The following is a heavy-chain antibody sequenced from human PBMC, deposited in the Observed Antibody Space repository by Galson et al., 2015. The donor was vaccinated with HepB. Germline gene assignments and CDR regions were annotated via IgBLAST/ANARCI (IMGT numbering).Heavy chain of an antibody. Sequence: SVKVSCKASGYTFTSYAMHWVRQAPGQRLEWMGWINAGNGNTKYSQKFQGRVTITRDTSASTAYMELSSLRSEDTAVYYCARVGFGYKSLIYDILTGAFDYWGQGTLVTVSS. CDR3: ARVGFGYKSLIYDILTGAFDY. CDR1: GYTFTSYA. CDR2: INAGNGNT. D-gene: IGHD3-9*01. J-gene: IGHJ4*02. V-gene: IGHV1-3*01.